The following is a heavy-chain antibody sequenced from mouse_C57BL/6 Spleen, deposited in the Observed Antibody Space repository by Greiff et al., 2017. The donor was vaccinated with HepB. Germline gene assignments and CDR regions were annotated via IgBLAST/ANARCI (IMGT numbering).Heavy chain of an antibody. CDR2: LYPGDGDT. V-gene: IGHV1-80*01. Sequence: QVQLQQSGAELVKPGASVKISCKASGYAFSSYWMNWVKQRPGKGLEWIGQLYPGDGDTNYNGKFKGKATLTADKSSSTAYMQLSSMTSADSAVYFFARSPNYYGTSYYFDYWGQGTTLTVSS. CDR3: ARSPNYYGTSYYFDY. CDR1: GYAFSSYW. J-gene: IGHJ2*01. D-gene: IGHD1-1*01.